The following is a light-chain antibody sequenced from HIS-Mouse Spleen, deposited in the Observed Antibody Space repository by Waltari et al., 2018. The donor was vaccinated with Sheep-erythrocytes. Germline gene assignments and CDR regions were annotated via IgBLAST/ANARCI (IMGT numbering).Light chain of an antibody. CDR1: QGISSA. CDR2: DAS. Sequence: AIKLTQSPSSLSASVGDRVTITCRASQGISSALAWYQQKPGKAPKLLIYDASSLESGVPSRFSGSGSGTDFTLTISSLQPEDFATYYCQQFNSYPHGYTFGQGTKLEIK. J-gene: IGKJ2*01. V-gene: IGKV1-13*02. CDR3: QQFNSYPHGYT.